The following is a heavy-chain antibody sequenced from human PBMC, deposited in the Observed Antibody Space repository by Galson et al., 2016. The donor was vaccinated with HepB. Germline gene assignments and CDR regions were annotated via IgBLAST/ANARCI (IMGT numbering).Heavy chain of an antibody. Sequence: TLSLTCAVSGGSISSGDYSWSWIRQTPGKGLEWIGHIYLTETTYYNPSLKSRVAISIDRSKNQLSLGLSSVTAADTAVYYCARANWGSIDLWGQGTQVTGSS. V-gene: IGHV4-30-2*01. CDR2: IYLTETT. CDR3: ARANWGSIDL. D-gene: IGHD7-27*01. CDR1: GGSISSGDYS. J-gene: IGHJ5*02.